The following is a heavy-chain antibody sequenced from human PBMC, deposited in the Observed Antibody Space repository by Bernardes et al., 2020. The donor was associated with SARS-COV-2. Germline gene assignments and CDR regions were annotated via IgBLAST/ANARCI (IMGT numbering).Heavy chain of an antibody. V-gene: IGHV3-30*18. CDR1: GITFSTCG. J-gene: IGHJ6*01. D-gene: IGHD6-13*01. CDR2: ISYDGSNK. CDR3: AKTRYSSSDTSYYYYGMDV. Sequence: GGSLRLSCAASGITFSTCGLQWVRQAPGKGLEWVAVISYDGSNKYYADSVKGRFTNSRDNSKNTLYLQMNSLRAEDTAVYYCAKTRYSSSDTSYYYYGMDV.